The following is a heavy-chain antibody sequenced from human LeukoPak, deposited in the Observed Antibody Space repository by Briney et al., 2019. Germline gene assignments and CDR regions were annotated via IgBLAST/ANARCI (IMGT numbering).Heavy chain of an antibody. Sequence: GGSLRLSCAASGFTFSGYAMTWVRQVPGKGLEWVSSISGSGDTTNYADSVKGRFTISRDNSKNTLFLQMNSLRADDTAVYYCAKGRVVPAALLDYWGQGTLVTVSS. V-gene: IGHV3-23*01. CDR1: GFTFSGYA. CDR3: AKGRVVPAALLDY. D-gene: IGHD2-15*01. J-gene: IGHJ4*02. CDR2: ISGSGDTT.